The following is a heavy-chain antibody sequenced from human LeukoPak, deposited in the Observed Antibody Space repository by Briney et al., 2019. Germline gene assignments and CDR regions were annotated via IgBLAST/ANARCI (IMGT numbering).Heavy chain of an antibody. J-gene: IGHJ6*03. D-gene: IGHD1-26*01. V-gene: IGHV1-69*05. Sequence: GASVKVSCKASGGTFSSYAISWVRRAPGQGLEWMGGIIPIFGTANYAQKFQGRVTITTDESTGTAYMELSSLRSEDTAVYYCARGGSYYNYYYYMDVWGKGTTVTVSS. CDR2: IIPIFGTA. CDR3: ARGGSYYNYYYYMDV. CDR1: GGTFSSYA.